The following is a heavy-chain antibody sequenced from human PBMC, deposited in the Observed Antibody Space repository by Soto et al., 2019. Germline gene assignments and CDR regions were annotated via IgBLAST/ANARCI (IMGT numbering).Heavy chain of an antibody. CDR2: IIPILDVT. D-gene: IGHD2-8*02. CDR3: ARGATGRGSESSFDS. Sequence: QVQLVQSGAEVKKPGSSVKVSCKLSGDTFRTYPITWVRQAPGQGLEWMGRIIPILDVTDYAQRFQDRLTLTADKSTATAYMEMSSLRSADTAMFYCARGATGRGSESSFDSWGEGTRVTVSS. J-gene: IGHJ3*02. V-gene: IGHV1-69*02. CDR1: GDTFRTYP.